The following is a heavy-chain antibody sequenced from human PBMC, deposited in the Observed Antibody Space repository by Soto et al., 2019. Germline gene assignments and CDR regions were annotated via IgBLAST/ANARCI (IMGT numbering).Heavy chain of an antibody. D-gene: IGHD4-17*01. V-gene: IGHV3-23*01. CDR1: GFTFSSYA. J-gene: IGHJ3*02. CDR2: ISGSGGST. Sequence: GGSLGLSCAASGFTFSSYAMSWVRQAPGKGLEWVSAISGSGGSTYYADSVKGRFTISRDNSKNTLYLQMNSLRAEDTAVYYCAKATTDYFGPFDIWGQGTMVTVSS. CDR3: AKATTDYFGPFDI.